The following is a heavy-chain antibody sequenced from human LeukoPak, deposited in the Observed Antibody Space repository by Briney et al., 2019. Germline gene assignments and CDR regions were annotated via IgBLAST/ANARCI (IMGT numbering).Heavy chain of an antibody. D-gene: IGHD1-26*01. CDR1: GYSISSGYY. Sequence: SETLSLTCTVSGYSISSGYYWGWIRQPPGKGLEWIGSIYHSGSTYYNPSLKSRVTISVDTSKNQFSLKLSSVTAADTAVYYCARSSGTNSGGWFDPWGQRTLVTFSS. J-gene: IGHJ5*02. CDR3: ARSSGTNSGGWFDP. V-gene: IGHV4-38-2*02. CDR2: IYHSGST.